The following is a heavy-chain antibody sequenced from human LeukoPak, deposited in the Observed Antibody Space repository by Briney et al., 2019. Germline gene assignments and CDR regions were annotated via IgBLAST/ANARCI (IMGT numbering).Heavy chain of an antibody. V-gene: IGHV3-74*03. CDR3: ARVSFCPRCHFDY. Sequence: GGSLRLSCAASGFTFSSYWMHWVRQAPGKGLVWVARISPDGSSALSAASVRGRFTISRDNADNTLYLQLNSLRAEDTAVYYCARVSFCPRCHFDYWGQGTLVTVSS. J-gene: IGHJ4*02. D-gene: IGHD2/OR15-2a*01. CDR1: GFTFSSYW. CDR2: ISPDGSSA.